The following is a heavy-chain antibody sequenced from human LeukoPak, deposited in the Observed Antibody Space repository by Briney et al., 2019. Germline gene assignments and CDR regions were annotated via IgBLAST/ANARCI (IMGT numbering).Heavy chain of an antibody. J-gene: IGHJ4*02. CDR1: GYTFGTHW. D-gene: IGHD1-14*01. CDR2: INTNTGNP. Sequence: ASVKVSCKPSGYTFGTHWMHWVRQAPGQGLEWMGWINTNTGNPTYAQGFTGRFVFSLDTSVSTAYLQISSLKTEDTAVYYCARDRTLFDYWGQGTLVTVSS. CDR3: ARDRTLFDY. V-gene: IGHV7-4-1*02.